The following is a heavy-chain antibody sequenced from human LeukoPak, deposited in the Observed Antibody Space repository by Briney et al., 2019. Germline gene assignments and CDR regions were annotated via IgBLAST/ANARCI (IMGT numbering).Heavy chain of an antibody. CDR1: GFTFSSYS. J-gene: IGHJ3*02. D-gene: IGHD3-10*01. CDR2: ISSSSSYI. CDR3: ARGIYYYGSGSPRGDAFDI. Sequence: GGSLRLSCAASGFTFSSYSMNWVRQAPGKGLEWVSSISSSSSYIYYADSVKGRFTISRDNAKNSLYLQMNSLRAEDTAVYYCARGIYYYGSGSPRGDAFDIWGQGTMVTVSS. V-gene: IGHV3-21*01.